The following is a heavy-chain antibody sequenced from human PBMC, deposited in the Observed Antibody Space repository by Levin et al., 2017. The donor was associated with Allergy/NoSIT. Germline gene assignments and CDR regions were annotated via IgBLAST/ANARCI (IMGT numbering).Heavy chain of an antibody. CDR2: IYWDDEK. V-gene: IGHV2-5*02. CDR1: GFSLNTIGVG. Sequence: QTLSLTCSFSGFSLNTIGVGVGWIRQPPGKALEWLALIYWDDEKRYSPSLKSRLTITKDTSKRQVVLTMTDMEPVDTGTYSCAHREAAAPDLWFDPWGQGTLVIVSS. D-gene: IGHD6-13*01. J-gene: IGHJ5*02. CDR3: AHREAAAPDLWFDP.